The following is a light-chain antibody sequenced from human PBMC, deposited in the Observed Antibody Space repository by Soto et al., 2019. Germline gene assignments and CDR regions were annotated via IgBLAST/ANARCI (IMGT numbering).Light chain of an antibody. CDR1: QSVSNNY. CDR2: GAS. CDR3: QQYGSSGT. Sequence: TQSPSFLSASAGDRVTILCRASQSVSNNYLAWYQQKPGQAPRLLIYGASNRATGIPDRFSGSGSGTDFTLTISRLEPEDFAVYYCQQYGSSGTFGQGTKVEIK. V-gene: IGKV3-20*01. J-gene: IGKJ1*01.